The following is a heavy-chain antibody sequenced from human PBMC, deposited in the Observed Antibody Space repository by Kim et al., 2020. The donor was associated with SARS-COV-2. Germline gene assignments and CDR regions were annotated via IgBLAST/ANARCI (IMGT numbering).Heavy chain of an antibody. Sequence: SETLSLTCAVYGGSFSGYYWSWIRQPPGKGLEWIGEINHSGSTNYNPSLKSRVTISVDTYKNQFSLKLSSVTAADTAVYYCARGVGLPRYSGYDFDYWGQGTLVTVSS. V-gene: IGHV4-34*01. CDR2: INHSGST. J-gene: IGHJ4*02. CDR3: ARGVGLPRYSGYDFDY. D-gene: IGHD5-12*01. CDR1: GGSFSGYY.